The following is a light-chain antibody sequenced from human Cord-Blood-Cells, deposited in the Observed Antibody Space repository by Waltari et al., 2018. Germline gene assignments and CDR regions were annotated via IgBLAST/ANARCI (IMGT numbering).Light chain of an antibody. V-gene: IGKV3-11*01. CDR3: QQRSNWPT. Sequence: EIVLTQSPATLSLSPGERATLSCRASQSVSSYLAWYQQKPGQAPRPLIYDASNRATGIPARFSGSGSGTDFTLTSSSLEPEDFAVYYCQQRSNWPTFGQGTKLEIK. CDR2: DAS. CDR1: QSVSSY. J-gene: IGKJ2*01.